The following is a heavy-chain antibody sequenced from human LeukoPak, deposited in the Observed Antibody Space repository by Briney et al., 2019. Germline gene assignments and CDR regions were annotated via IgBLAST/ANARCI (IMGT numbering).Heavy chain of an antibody. J-gene: IGHJ6*02. D-gene: IGHD3-22*01. Sequence: PSETLSLTCTVSGGSIRSYYWSWIRQPAGKGLGWIGRVYTSGSTNYNPSLNSRVTMSVDTSKNQFSLKLSSVTAADTAVYFCAGHSSGFYFHAMDVWGQGTTVTVSS. CDR3: AGHSSGFYFHAMDV. V-gene: IGHV4-4*07. CDR2: VYTSGST. CDR1: GGSIRSYY.